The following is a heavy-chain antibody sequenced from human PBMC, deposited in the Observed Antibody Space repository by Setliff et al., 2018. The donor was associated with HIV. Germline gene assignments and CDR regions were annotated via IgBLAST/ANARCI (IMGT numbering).Heavy chain of an antibody. CDR1: GGSFSGYY. V-gene: IGHV4-34*01. CDR3: ARGLYRAPHQALGY. CDR2: INHSGST. D-gene: IGHD1-26*01. J-gene: IGHJ4*02. Sequence: SETLSLACAVYGGSFSGYYWSWIRQPPEKGLEWIGEINHSGSTNYNPSLKSRVTISVDTSKNQLSLKLSSVTAADTAVYYCARGLYRAPHQALGYWGQGTLVTVSS.